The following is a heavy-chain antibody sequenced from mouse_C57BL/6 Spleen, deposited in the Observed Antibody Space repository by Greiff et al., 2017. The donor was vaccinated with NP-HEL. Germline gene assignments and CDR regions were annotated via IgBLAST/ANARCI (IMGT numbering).Heavy chain of an antibody. CDR3: ARSYYYGSSPYYAMDY. J-gene: IGHJ4*01. CDR1: GYTFTSYW. Sequence: QVQLQQPGAELVMPGASVKLSCTASGYTFTSYWMHWVKQRPGQGLEWIGEIDPSDSYTNYNQKFKGKSTLTVDKSSSTAYMQLSSLTSEDSAVYYCARSYYYGSSPYYAMDYWGQGTSVTVSS. D-gene: IGHD1-1*01. V-gene: IGHV1-69*01. CDR2: IDPSDSYT.